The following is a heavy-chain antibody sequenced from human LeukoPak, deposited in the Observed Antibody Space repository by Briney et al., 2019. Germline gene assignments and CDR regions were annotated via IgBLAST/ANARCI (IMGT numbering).Heavy chain of an antibody. Sequence: GGSLRLSCAASGFTFEHYGMSWVRQAPGKGLEWVSFIYSDNTHYSDSVKGRFTISRDNSKNTLYLQMNSLKAEDTAVYYCARRAGAYSHPYDYWGQGTLVTVSS. D-gene: IGHD4/OR15-4a*01. CDR2: IYSDNT. V-gene: IGHV3-53*01. J-gene: IGHJ4*02. CDR3: ARRAGAYSHPYDY. CDR1: GFTFEHYG.